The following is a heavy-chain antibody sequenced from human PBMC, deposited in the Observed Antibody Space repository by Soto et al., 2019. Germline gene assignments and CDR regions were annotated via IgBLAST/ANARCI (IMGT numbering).Heavy chain of an antibody. CDR3: TTDSHFSARLVRFDL. V-gene: IGHV3-23*01. CDR2: ISGSGGST. J-gene: IGHJ4*01. CDR1: GFTFSSYA. Sequence: GGSLRLSCAASGFTFSSYAMSWVRQAPGKGLEWVSAISGSGGSTYYADSVKGRFTISRDNSKNTLYLQMNSLRAEDTAVYYYTTDSHFSARLVRFDLWGRGTLVTVSS. D-gene: IGHD3-3*02.